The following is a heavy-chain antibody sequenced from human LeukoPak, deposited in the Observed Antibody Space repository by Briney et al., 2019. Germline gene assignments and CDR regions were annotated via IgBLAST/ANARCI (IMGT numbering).Heavy chain of an antibody. Sequence: KASETLSLTCTVSGGSISSYYWSWIRQPPGKGLEWIGYIYYSGSTYYNPSLKSRVTISVDTSKNQFSLKLSSVTAADTAVYYCARGEVYYDSSGYSNWFDPWGQGTLVTVSS. D-gene: IGHD3-22*01. V-gene: IGHV4-59*08. CDR2: IYYSGST. CDR1: GGSISSYY. J-gene: IGHJ5*02. CDR3: ARGEVYYDSSGYSNWFDP.